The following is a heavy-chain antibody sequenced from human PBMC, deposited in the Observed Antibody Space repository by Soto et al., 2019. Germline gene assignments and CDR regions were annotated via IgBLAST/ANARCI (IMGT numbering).Heavy chain of an antibody. CDR2: ISYDGSNK. Sequence: GGSLRLSCAASGFTFSSYGMHWVRQAPGKGLEWVAVISYDGSNKYYADSVKGRFTTSRDNSRNTLYLQMNSLRAEDTAVYYCAKGGLLQLAIDYWGQGTLVTVSS. CDR1: GFTFSSYG. CDR3: AKGGLLQLAIDY. J-gene: IGHJ4*02. V-gene: IGHV3-30*18. D-gene: IGHD6-13*01.